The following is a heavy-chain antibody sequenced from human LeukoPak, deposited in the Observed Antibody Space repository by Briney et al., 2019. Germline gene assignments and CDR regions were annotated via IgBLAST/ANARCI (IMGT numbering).Heavy chain of an antibody. CDR2: ISSSTTTI. CDR1: GFTFSSYS. V-gene: IGHV3-48*01. Sequence: PGRSLRLSCAASGFTFSSYSMNWVRQAPGKGLEWVSYISSSTTTIYYADSVKGRFTISRDNAKNSLYLQMNSLRAEDTAVYYCAKSSSSYYDTSGYLDYWGQGTLVTVSS. CDR3: AKSSSSYYDTSGYLDY. D-gene: IGHD3-22*01. J-gene: IGHJ4*02.